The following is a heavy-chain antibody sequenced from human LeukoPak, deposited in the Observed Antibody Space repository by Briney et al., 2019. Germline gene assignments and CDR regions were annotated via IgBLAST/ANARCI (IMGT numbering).Heavy chain of an antibody. Sequence: PSETLSLTWTVSGGSISSYYWSWIRQPPGKGLEWIGYIYYSGSTNYNPSLKSRVTISVDTSKNQFSLKLSSVTAADTAVYYCARGKYSSSWYYIDYWGQGTLVTVSS. V-gene: IGHV4-59*01. CDR3: ARGKYSSSWYYIDY. CDR2: IYYSGST. J-gene: IGHJ4*02. CDR1: GGSISSYY. D-gene: IGHD6-13*01.